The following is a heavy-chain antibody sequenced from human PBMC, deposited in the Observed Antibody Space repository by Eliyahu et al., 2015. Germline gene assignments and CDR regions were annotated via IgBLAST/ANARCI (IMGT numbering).Heavy chain of an antibody. CDR3: AKDMAEAVAVHYYYYGMDV. CDR2: ISWNSGSI. D-gene: IGHD6-19*01. V-gene: IGHV3-9*01. J-gene: IGHJ6*02. CDR1: GXXFXXYA. Sequence: EVQLVESGGCLVQPGRSLRLSCAASGXXFXXYAXHWVRQAPGKGLEWVSGISWNSGSIGYADSVKGRFTISRDNAKNSLYLQMNSLRAEDTALYYCAKDMAEAVAVHYYYYGMDVWGQGTTVTVSS.